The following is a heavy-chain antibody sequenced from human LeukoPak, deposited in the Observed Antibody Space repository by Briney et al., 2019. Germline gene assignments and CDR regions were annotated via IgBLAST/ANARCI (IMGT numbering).Heavy chain of an antibody. CDR1: GGCISSGDYF. CDR3: ARPYYYDSRIDP. Sequence: SQTLSLTCTVSGGCISSGDYFWSWIRQPPGKGLEWIAYMYYSGSTYYNPSLKSRVTMSADTSKNQLSLKLSSVTAADTAVYYCARPYYYDSRIDPWGQGILVTVSS. V-gene: IGHV4-30-4*01. D-gene: IGHD3-22*01. J-gene: IGHJ5*02. CDR2: MYYSGST.